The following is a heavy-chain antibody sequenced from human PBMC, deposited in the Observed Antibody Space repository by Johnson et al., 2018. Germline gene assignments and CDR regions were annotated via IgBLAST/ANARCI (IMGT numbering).Heavy chain of an antibody. V-gene: IGHV1-69*01. CDR2: IIPLFGTA. CDR1: GGTFIGYT. Sequence: QVQLVESGAEVKKPGSSVKVSCKASGGTFIGYTLSWVRQAPGQGLEWMGGIIPLFGTASYAQKFQGRVTITAEESTSTAYMELSSLRSEETAVYSCARGSDDSRGTEACDIWGQGTMVTVSS. CDR3: ARGSDDSRGTEACDI. D-gene: IGHD3-22*01. J-gene: IGHJ3*02.